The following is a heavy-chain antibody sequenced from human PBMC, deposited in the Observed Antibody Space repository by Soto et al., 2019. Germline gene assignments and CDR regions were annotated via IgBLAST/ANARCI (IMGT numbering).Heavy chain of an antibody. CDR1: GFTFSSYA. V-gene: IGHV3-30-3*01. D-gene: IGHD3-3*01. Sequence: GGSLRLSCAASGFTFSSYAMHWVRQAPGKGLEWVAVISYDGSNKYYADSVKGRFTISRDNSKNTLYLQMNSLRAEDTAVYYCAREGFWSGYYIFDYWGQGTLVTVSS. CDR2: ISYDGSNK. J-gene: IGHJ4*02. CDR3: AREGFWSGYYIFDY.